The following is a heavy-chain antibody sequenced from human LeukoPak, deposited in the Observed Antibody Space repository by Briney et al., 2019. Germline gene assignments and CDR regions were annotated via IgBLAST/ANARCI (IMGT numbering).Heavy chain of an antibody. D-gene: IGHD6-13*01. V-gene: IGHV4-30-2*01. J-gene: IGHJ4*02. CDR3: ARLVAATGNFDY. CDR2: IYHSGST. CDR1: GGSISSGGYS. Sequence: SETLSLTCAVSGGSISSGGYSWSWIRQPPGKGLEWIGYIYHSGSTYYNPSLKSRVTILVDRSKNQFSLKLSSVTAADTAVYYCARLVAATGNFDYWGQGTLVTVSS.